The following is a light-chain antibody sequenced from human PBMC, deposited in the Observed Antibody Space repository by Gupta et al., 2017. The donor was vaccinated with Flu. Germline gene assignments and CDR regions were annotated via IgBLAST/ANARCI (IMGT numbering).Light chain of an antibody. Sequence: DVQMTQSPSSLSASIGDSVTISCRASQDIGTSVAWFHQAPGKAPKSLISGASNLQSGVPSRFSGRRAGTDFSLTIWGLQPEDFATYYCQQYHVYPLTFGQGTRL. J-gene: IGKJ5*01. CDR3: QQYHVYPLT. V-gene: IGKV1-16*01. CDR1: QDIGTS. CDR2: GAS.